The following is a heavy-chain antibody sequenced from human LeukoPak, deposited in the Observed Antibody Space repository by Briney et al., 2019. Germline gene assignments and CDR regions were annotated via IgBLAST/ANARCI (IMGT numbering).Heavy chain of an antibody. CDR2: INQSGST. CDR1: GVSFSGYY. V-gene: IGHV4-34*01. CDR3: ARTGSSATPSFDY. D-gene: IGHD2-15*01. J-gene: IGHJ4*02. Sequence: PSETLSLTCAVYGVSFSGYYWSWIRQPPGKGLEWIGEINQSGSTNYNPSLKSRVTISVDTSKNQFSLKLSSVTAADTAVYYCARTGSSATPSFDYWGQGTLVTVSS.